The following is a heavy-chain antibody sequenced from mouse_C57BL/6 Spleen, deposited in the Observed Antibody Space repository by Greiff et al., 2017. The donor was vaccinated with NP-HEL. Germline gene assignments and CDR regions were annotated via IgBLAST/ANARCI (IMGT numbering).Heavy chain of an antibody. Sequence: EVQLQQSGPELVKPGASVKISCKASGYTFTDYYMNWVKQSHGKSLEWIGDINPNNGGTSYNQKFKGKATLTVDKSSSTAYMELRSLTSEDSAVYYCARHYDYYFDYWGQGTTRTVSS. CDR2: INPNNGGT. D-gene: IGHD2-4*01. CDR3: ARHYDYYFDY. J-gene: IGHJ2*01. CDR1: GYTFTDYY. V-gene: IGHV1-26*01.